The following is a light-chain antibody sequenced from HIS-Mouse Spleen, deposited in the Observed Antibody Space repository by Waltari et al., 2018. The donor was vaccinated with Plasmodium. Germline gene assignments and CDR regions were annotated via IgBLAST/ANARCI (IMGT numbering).Light chain of an antibody. CDR1: TSNIGAGYA. J-gene: IGLJ3*02. CDR2: GNS. Sequence: QSVLTQPPSVSGAPGQRGTISCTGSTSNIGAGYAVPSYQQLPGTAPKLLIYGNSNRPSGVPDRFSGSKSGTSASLAITGLQAEDEADYYCQSYDSSLSGSWVFGGGTKLTVL. CDR3: QSYDSSLSGSWV. V-gene: IGLV1-40*01.